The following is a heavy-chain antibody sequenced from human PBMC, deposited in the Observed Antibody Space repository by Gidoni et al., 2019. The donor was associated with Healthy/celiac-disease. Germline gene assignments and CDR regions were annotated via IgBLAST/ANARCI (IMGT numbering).Heavy chain of an antibody. V-gene: IGHV1-69*04. CDR2: IIPIFGIA. CDR1: GGTFSSYA. J-gene: IGHJ3*02. D-gene: IGHD3-22*01. Sequence: QVQLVQSGAEVKKPGSSVKVSCKASGGTFSSYAISWVRQAPGQGLEWMGRIIPIFGIANYAQKFQGRVTITADKSTSTAYMELSSLRSEDTAVYYCAGHYDSSGYYYVGYAFDIWGQGTMVTVSS. CDR3: AGHYDSSGYYYVGYAFDI.